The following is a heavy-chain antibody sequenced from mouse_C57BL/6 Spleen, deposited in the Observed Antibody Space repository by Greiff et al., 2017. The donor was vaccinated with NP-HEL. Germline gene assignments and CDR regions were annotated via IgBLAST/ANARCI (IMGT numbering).Heavy chain of an antibody. CDR1: GYSFTDYN. Sequence: VQLKQSGPELVKPGASVKISCKASGYSFTDYNMNWVKQSNGKSLEWIGVINPNYGTTSYIQKFKGKATLTVDQSSSTAYMQLNSLTSEDSAVYYCARFITTVVATKWYFDVWGTGTTVTVSS. J-gene: IGHJ1*03. D-gene: IGHD1-1*01. CDR3: ARFITTVVATKWYFDV. CDR2: INPNYGTT. V-gene: IGHV1-39*01.